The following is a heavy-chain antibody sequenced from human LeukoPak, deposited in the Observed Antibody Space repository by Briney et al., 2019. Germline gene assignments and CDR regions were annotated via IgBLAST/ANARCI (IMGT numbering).Heavy chain of an antibody. CDR1: GFTFSSYW. D-gene: IGHD1-26*01. CDR2: IKQDGSEK. Sequence: SGGCLRLSCAASGFTFSSYWMSWVRQAPGKGREWVANIKQDGSEKYYVDSVKGRFTISRDNAKNSLYLQMNSLRAEDTAVYYCARDWWELNHVDYWGQGTLVTVSS. V-gene: IGHV3-7*01. CDR3: ARDWWELNHVDY. J-gene: IGHJ4*02.